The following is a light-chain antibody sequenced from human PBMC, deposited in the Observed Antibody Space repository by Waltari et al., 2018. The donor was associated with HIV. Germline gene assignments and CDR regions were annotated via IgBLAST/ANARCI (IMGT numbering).Light chain of an antibody. CDR1: QSLLKSNGYIY. Sequence: DIVMTQSPLSLAVTPGEPASISCRSSQSLLKSNGYIYLDWYLKKPGQSPQLLIDLGSNRASGVPDRFSGSGSATEFTLKISRVEPEDVGIYYCMQGLEVPLTFGGGTRVEI. CDR2: LGS. CDR3: MQGLEVPLT. J-gene: IGKJ4*01. V-gene: IGKV2-28*01.